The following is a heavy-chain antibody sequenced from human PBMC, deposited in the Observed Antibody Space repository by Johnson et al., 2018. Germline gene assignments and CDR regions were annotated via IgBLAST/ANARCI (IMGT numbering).Heavy chain of an antibody. CDR1: GFTFSSYW. D-gene: IGHD4-17*01. CDR2: INSDGSST. Sequence: VQLQESGGGLVQPGGSLRLSCAASGFTFSSYWMHWVRQAPGKGLVWVSRINSDGSSTSYADSVKGRLTISRDISKNTLSVQRNSLRAEDTAVYYCAKGDYGDYGVDHWGQGSLVTVAS. V-gene: IGHV3-74*01. J-gene: IGHJ4*02. CDR3: AKGDYGDYGVDH.